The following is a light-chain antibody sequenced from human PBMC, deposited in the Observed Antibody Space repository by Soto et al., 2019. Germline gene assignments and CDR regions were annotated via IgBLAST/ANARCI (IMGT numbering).Light chain of an antibody. J-gene: IGKJ5*01. CDR2: DVS. CDR1: QDIRGA. CDR3: QQVNTYPIT. V-gene: IGKV1-13*02. Sequence: AIQLTQSPSSLSASVGDRVTITCRASQDIRGALAWYQQKPGKAPKFLIFDVSTLQSGVPPRFSGSGSGTDFTLTISSPQPEDFGTYYCQQVNTYPITFGQGTRLEI.